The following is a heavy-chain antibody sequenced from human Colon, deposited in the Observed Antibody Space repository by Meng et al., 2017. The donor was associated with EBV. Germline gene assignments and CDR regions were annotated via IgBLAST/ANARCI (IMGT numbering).Heavy chain of an antibody. Sequence: EVQLLEAGGGLVQRGGSLRLSCAAYGFTFNSYAMSWVRQAPGKGLEWVSSISSTGDSAYYADSVKGRLTISRDNSQNTLFLQMNSLRAEDTAVYYCAREWLLHYWGQGTLVTVSS. J-gene: IGHJ4*02. D-gene: IGHD3-3*01. V-gene: IGHV3-23*01. CDR2: ISSTGDSA. CDR3: AREWLLHY. CDR1: GFTFNSYA.